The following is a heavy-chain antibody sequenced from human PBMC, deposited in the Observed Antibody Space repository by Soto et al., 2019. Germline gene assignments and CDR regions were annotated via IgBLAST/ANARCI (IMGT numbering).Heavy chain of an antibody. Sequence: SLRLSCAASGFTFSSYWMSWVRQAPGKGLEWVANIKQDGSEKYYVDSVKGRFTISRDNAKNSLYLQMNSLRAEDTAVYYCARDTSRYCSSTSCLNWFDPWGQGTLVTVSS. CDR1: GFTFSSYW. J-gene: IGHJ5*02. V-gene: IGHV3-7*01. D-gene: IGHD2-2*01. CDR2: IKQDGSEK. CDR3: ARDTSRYCSSTSCLNWFDP.